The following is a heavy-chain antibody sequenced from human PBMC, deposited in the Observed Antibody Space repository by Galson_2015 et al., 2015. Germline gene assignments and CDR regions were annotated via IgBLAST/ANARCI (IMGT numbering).Heavy chain of an antibody. Sequence: PALVKPTQTLTLTCTFSGFSLSTTGVGVGWIRQPPRKALEWLALIYWDDAKRYSPSLKSRLTVTRDTSKNQVVLTMTNMDPVDTATYYCAHRLSNDCRGGSCQNWYFDLWGRGTLVTVSS. V-gene: IGHV2-5*02. D-gene: IGHD2-15*01. CDR3: AHRLSNDCRGGSCQNWYFDL. J-gene: IGHJ2*01. CDR1: GFSLSTTGVG. CDR2: IYWDDAK.